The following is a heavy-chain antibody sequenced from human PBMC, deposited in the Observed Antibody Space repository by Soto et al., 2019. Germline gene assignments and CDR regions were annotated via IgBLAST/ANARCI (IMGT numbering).Heavy chain of an antibody. J-gene: IGHJ6*02. D-gene: IGHD3-3*01. CDR1: GYTFTSYG. CDR2: ISAYNGNT. CDR3: ARDHRDGGYDFWSGMGRYYYYGMDV. V-gene: IGHV1-18*04. Sequence: ASVKVSCKVSGYTFTSYGISWVRQAPGQGLEWMGWISAYNGNTNYAQKLQGRVTMTTDTSTSTAYMELRSLRSDDTAVYYCARDHRDGGYDFWSGMGRYYYYGMDVWGQGTTVTVS.